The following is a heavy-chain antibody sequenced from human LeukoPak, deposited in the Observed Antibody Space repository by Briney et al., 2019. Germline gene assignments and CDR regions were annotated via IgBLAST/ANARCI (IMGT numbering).Heavy chain of an antibody. D-gene: IGHD1-7*01. Sequence: GGSLRLSRAASGYTLSSFWMSCGPVPPGKGRECGANINEHGSETHYVDSSRGRFTIFRDNARNILNVPMKSAIVQDTAVYLLARRDKPGTADSWGPGPLVTVSS. CDR1: GYTLSSFW. V-gene: IGHV3-7*01. CDR3: ARRDKPGTADS. J-gene: IGHJ4*02. CDR2: INEHGSET.